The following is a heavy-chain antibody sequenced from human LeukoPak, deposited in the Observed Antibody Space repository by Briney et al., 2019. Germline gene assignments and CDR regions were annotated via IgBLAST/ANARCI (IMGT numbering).Heavy chain of an antibody. CDR3: ARTPKDSSYDYYGMDV. J-gene: IGHJ6*02. V-gene: IGHV6-1*01. D-gene: IGHD5-18*01. Sequence: SQTLPLPRAISGDNVPSNSAAWNWVRPSPSTGLEWLGRTYYRPKWYNDYAVSVKSRITINPDTSKNQFSLQLNSVTPEDTAVYYCARTPKDSSYDYYGMDVWGQGTTVTVSS. CDR2: TYYRPKWYN. CDR1: GDNVPSNSAA.